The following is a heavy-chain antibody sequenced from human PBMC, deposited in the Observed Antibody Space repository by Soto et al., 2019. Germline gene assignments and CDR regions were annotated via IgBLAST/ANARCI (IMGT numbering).Heavy chain of an antibody. D-gene: IGHD1-26*01. V-gene: IGHV3-9*01. J-gene: IGHJ4*02. Sequence: EVQLVESGGGLVQPGESLRLSCAASGFTFDDYAMHWVRQAPGKGLEWVSGISWNSGKIGYADSVKGRFTISRDNANNFLYLQMNSLRPEATALYYCAKEIVGAINYWGQGILVTVSS. CDR3: AKEIVGAINY. CDR1: GFTFDDYA. CDR2: ISWNSGKI.